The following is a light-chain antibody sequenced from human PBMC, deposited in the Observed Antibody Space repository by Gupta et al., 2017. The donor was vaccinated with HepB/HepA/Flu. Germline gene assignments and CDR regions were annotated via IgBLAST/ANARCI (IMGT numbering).Light chain of an antibody. CDR2: VAS. Sequence: ENVLTQSPGTLSLSPGETATLSCRASQPSDSRHIAWYQQKPGQAPRLLMYVASIRATGIPDRFSGRGSGTDYTLTISRLEPEDFAVYYRHQYGTSPLTFGQGTRVEI. CDR1: QPSDSRH. CDR3: HQYGTSPLT. V-gene: IGKV3-20*01. J-gene: IGKJ1*01.